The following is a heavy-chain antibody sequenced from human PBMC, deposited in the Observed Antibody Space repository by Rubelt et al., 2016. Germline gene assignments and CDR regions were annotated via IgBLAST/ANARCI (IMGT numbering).Heavy chain of an antibody. CDR2: IIPIFGTA. Sequence: QVQLVQSGAEVKKPGSSVKVSCKASGGTFSSYAISWVRQAPGQGLEWMGGIIPIFGTANYEQKFQGRVTITADESTSSAYMGLSSLRPEDTAVYYCALLWFGELFRRDYWGQGTLVTVSS. J-gene: IGHJ4*02. V-gene: IGHV1-69*01. CDR1: GGTFSSYA. D-gene: IGHD3-10*01. CDR3: ALLWFGELFRRDY.